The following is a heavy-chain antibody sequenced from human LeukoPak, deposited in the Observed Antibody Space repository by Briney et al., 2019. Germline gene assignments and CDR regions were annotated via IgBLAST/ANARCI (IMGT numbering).Heavy chain of an antibody. CDR1: GFTFSSYA. CDR2: ISYDGSNK. CDR3: ARDLSSSWYYYYGMDV. V-gene: IGHV3-30-3*01. J-gene: IGHJ6*02. Sequence: GGSLRLSCAASGFTFSSYAMHWVRQAPGKGLEWVAVISYDGSNKYYADSAKGRFTISRDNSKNTLYLQMNSLRAEDTAVYYCARDLSSSWYYYYGMDVWGQGTTVTVSS. D-gene: IGHD6-13*01.